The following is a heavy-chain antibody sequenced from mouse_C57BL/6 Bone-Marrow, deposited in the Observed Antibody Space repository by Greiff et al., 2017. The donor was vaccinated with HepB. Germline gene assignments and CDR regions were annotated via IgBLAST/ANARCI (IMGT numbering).Heavy chain of an antibody. CDR3: AREEASTMDY. J-gene: IGHJ2*01. CDR2: IYPGSGNT. Sequence: VQLQQSGPELVKPGASVKISCKASGYSFTSYYIHWVKQRPGQGLEWIGWIYPGSGNTKYNEKFKGKATLTADTSSSTAYMQLSSLTSEDSAVYYCAREEASTMDYWGQGTTLTVSS. D-gene: IGHD2-1*01. CDR1: GYSFTSYY. V-gene: IGHV1-66*01.